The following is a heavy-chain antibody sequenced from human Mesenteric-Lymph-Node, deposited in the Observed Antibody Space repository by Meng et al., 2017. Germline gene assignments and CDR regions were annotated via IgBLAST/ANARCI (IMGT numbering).Heavy chain of an antibody. CDR3: ARGGGCSSSSCDLDY. V-gene: IGHV4-30-4*01. D-gene: IGHD2-2*01. CDR2: IYYSGST. CDR1: GGSISNADYY. Sequence: QGQLQESGPRLVKPPQTLSLTCTVSGGSISNADYYWSWIRQPPGKGLEWIGCIYYSGSTYYNPSLKSRVTISVDKSKNQFSLKLSSVTAADTAMYYCARGGGCSSSSCDLDYWGQGVLVTVSS. J-gene: IGHJ4*02.